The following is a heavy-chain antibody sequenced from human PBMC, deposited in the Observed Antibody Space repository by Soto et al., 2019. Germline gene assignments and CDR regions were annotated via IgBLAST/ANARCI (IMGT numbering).Heavy chain of an antibody. CDR1: GFTFSTYA. J-gene: IGHJ4*02. Sequence: GSLRLSCSTSGFTFSTYAMNWVRQAPGKGLEWVSALSGSGGTTYYADSVRGRFTISRDNSKNTLFLQMSSLRAEDTALYYCAKQRAGYGSGSDTFYFDFWGQGTLVTVSS. V-gene: IGHV3-23*01. D-gene: IGHD3-10*01. CDR3: AKQRAGYGSGSDTFYFDF. CDR2: LSGSGGTT.